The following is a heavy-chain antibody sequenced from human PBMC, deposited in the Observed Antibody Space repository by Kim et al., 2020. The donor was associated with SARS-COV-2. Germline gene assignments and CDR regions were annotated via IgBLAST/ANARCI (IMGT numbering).Heavy chain of an antibody. CDR2: IIPIFGTA. D-gene: IGHD2-21*01. Sequence: SVKVSCKASGGTFSSYAISWVRQAPGQGLEWMGGIIPIFGTANYAQKFQGRVTITADESTSTAYMELSSLRSEDTAVYYCARGSRDSNPTYYYYYGMDVWGQGTTVTVSS. CDR1: GGTFSSYA. CDR3: ARGSRDSNPTYYYYYGMDV. V-gene: IGHV1-69*13. J-gene: IGHJ6*02.